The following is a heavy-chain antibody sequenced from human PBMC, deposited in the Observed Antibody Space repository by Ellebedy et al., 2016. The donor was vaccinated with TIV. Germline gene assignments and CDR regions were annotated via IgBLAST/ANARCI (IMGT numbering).Heavy chain of an antibody. D-gene: IGHD5-18*01. CDR3: VRAIDTAIVNDY. J-gene: IGHJ4*02. CDR2: IYSSGNT. Sequence: SETLSLTCTVSGGSIRSGEYYWSWIRQPPGKGLEWIGYIYSSGNTYYNPSLKSRLTIARDTSKNQFSLKLSSVTAADTAVYYCVRAIDTAIVNDYWGQGTLVTVSS. V-gene: IGHV4-30-4*01. CDR1: GGSIRSGEYY.